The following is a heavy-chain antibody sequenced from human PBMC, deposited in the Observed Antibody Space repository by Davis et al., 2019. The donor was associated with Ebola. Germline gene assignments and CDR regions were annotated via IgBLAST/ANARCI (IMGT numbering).Heavy chain of an antibody. J-gene: IGHJ5*02. Sequence: AASVKVSCKASGGTFSSYAISWVRQAPGQGLEWMGRIIPILGIANYAQKFQGRVTITADKSTSTAYMELSSLRSEDTAVYYCARGKGQLLSYGGWFDPWGQGTLVTVSS. CDR3: ARGKGQLLSYGGWFDP. CDR1: GGTFSSYA. CDR2: IIPILGIA. V-gene: IGHV1-69*04. D-gene: IGHD2-2*01.